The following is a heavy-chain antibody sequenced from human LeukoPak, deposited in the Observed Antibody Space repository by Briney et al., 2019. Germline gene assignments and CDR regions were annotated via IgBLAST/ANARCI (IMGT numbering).Heavy chain of an antibody. Sequence: GESLKISCKGSGYSFSNYWIGWVRQMPGKGLEWMGIIYPGEYDIRYSPSFQGQITISADKSISTAYLQWSSLKASDTAMYYCARLYSNYGFRSGYFDLWGRGTLVTVSS. CDR2: IYPGEYDI. CDR1: GYSFSNYW. J-gene: IGHJ2*01. D-gene: IGHD4-11*01. CDR3: ARLYSNYGFRSGYFDL. V-gene: IGHV5-51*01.